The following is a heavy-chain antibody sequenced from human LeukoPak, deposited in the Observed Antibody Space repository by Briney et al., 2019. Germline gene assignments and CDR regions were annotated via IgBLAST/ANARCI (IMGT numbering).Heavy chain of an antibody. D-gene: IGHD4-23*01. Sequence: SETLSLTGTVSGYSISSGYYWGWIRQPPGKGLEWIGSIYHSGSTYYNSSLKSRVTISVDTSKNQFSLKLSSVIAADTAVYYCARDGMATVVTPNYWGQGTLVTVSS. V-gene: IGHV4-38-2*02. J-gene: IGHJ4*02. CDR3: ARDGMATVVTPNY. CDR1: GYSISSGYY. CDR2: IYHSGST.